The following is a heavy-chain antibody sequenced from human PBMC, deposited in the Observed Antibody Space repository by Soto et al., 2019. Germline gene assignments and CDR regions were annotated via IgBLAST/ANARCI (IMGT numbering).Heavy chain of an antibody. CDR2: ISGRGGNT. J-gene: IGHJ4*02. Sequence: GGSLRLSCAASGFTFSNYATSWVRQAPGKWLEWVSTISGRGGNTYYADSVKGRFTISRDNSRNTLYLQMDSLRVEDSAVYSCAKAGCSGGTCYLYYFDYWGQGALVTVSS. D-gene: IGHD2-15*01. V-gene: IGHV3-23*01. CDR3: AKAGCSGGTCYLYYFDY. CDR1: GFTFSNYA.